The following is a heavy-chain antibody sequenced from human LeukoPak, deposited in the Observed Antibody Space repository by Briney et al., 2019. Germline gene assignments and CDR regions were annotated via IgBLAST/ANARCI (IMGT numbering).Heavy chain of an antibody. CDR2: ISYFGNT. V-gene: IGHV4-59*02. J-gene: IGHJ6*03. CDR1: GASVTSYS. D-gene: IGHD2-8*01. Sequence: PSETLSLTCTVSGASVTSYSYNWIRQSPGKGLEWIGSISYFGNTNYDSSLRSRVTISVDTSKNQLSLRLTSVTATDTATYYCTRELTVNEGLYYYVHYMDVWGKGTTVTVSS. CDR3: TRELTVNEGLYYYVHYMDV.